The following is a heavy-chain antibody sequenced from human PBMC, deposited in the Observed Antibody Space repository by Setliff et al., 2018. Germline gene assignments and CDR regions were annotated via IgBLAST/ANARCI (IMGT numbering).Heavy chain of an antibody. D-gene: IGHD3-10*01. CDR3: ARDPVKQLVNWFDP. J-gene: IGHJ5*02. V-gene: IGHV4-39*07. CDR1: GGSMSSSGYY. CDR2: IYYSGST. Sequence: FGGSMSSSGYYWAWIRQSPGKGLEWIGSIYYSGSTYYNPSLKRRATISLDTSKNQFSLKLNSVTAADTAVYYCARDPVKQLVNWFDPWGQGTLVTVSS.